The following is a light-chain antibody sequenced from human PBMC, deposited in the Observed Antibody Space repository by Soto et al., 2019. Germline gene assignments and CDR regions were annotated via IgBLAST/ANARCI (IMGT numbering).Light chain of an antibody. J-gene: IGLJ1*01. CDR2: EVS. Sequence: QSALTQPASVSGSPGQSITISCTGTNNDVGAHNLVSWYQHHPGKAPRLIISEVSNRPSGVSNRFSGSKSGNTASLTISGLQAEDEADYYCSSYTSSSTYVFGTGTKLTVL. CDR1: NNDVGAHNL. V-gene: IGLV2-14*01. CDR3: SSYTSSSTYV.